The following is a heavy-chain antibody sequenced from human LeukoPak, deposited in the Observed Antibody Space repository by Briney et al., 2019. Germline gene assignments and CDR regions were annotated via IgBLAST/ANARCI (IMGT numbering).Heavy chain of an antibody. Sequence: PGGSLRLSCVASGFTFSIYDVNWVRQAPGEGLECVSAITSTSNHINYADSVKGRFTISRDSANNSLYLQMNSLRAEDTAVYYCARVYSANGYGSGYYDYWGQGTLVTVSS. J-gene: IGHJ4*02. CDR1: GFTFSIYD. D-gene: IGHD3-10*01. CDR3: ARVYSANGYGSGYYDY. V-gene: IGHV3-21*01. CDR2: ITSTSNHI.